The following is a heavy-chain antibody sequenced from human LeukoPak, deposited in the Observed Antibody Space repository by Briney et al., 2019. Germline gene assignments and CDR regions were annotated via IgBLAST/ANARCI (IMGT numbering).Heavy chain of an antibody. CDR3: ARGPSYDSSLRRALIH. V-gene: IGHV4-4*07. CDR1: GGSISSYY. CDR2: IYTSRST. D-gene: IGHD3-22*01. Sequence: SETLSLTCTVSGGSISSYYWSWIRQPAGKGLEWIGRIYTSRSTNYNPSLKSRVTMSVDTSKNQFSLKLSSLTAADTAVYYCARGPSYDSSLRRALIHWSQGTLVTVSS. J-gene: IGHJ4*02.